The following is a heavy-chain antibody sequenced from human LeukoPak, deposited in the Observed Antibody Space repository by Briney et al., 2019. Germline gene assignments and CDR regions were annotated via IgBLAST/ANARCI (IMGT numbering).Heavy chain of an antibody. CDR1: GGSISSYY. CDR3: ARGGYDSSGYYNYFDY. D-gene: IGHD3-22*01. J-gene: IGHJ4*02. V-gene: IGHV4-4*07. Sequence: SETLSLTCTVSGGSISSYYWSWIWQPAGKGLEWIGRIYTSGSTNYNPSLKSRVTISVDKSKNQFSLKLSSVTAADTAVYYCARGGYDSSGYYNYFDYWGQGTLVTVSS. CDR2: IYTSGST.